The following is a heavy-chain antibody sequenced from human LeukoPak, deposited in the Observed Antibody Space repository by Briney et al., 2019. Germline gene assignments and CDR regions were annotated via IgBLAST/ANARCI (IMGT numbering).Heavy chain of an antibody. Sequence: GESLKISCKGSGYSFTSYWIGWVRQMPRKGLEWMGIIYPGDSDTRYSPSFQGQVTISADKSISTAYLQWSSLKASDTAMYYCARKPSSSWTRHNWFDPWGQGTLVTVSS. D-gene: IGHD6-13*01. CDR2: IYPGDSDT. V-gene: IGHV5-51*01. CDR3: ARKPSSSWTRHNWFDP. J-gene: IGHJ5*02. CDR1: GYSFTSYW.